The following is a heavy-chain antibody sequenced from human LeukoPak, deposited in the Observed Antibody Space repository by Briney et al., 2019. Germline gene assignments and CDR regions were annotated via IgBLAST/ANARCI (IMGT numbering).Heavy chain of an antibody. J-gene: IGHJ5*02. Sequence: SETLSLTCTVSGGSISSYYWSWIRQPPGKGLEWIGYIYYSGSTNYNPSLKSRVTISVDTSKNQFSLKLSSVTAADTAVYYCARVIAVAGTILGWFDPWGQGTLVTVSS. CDR3: ARVIAVAGTILGWFDP. D-gene: IGHD6-19*01. CDR2: IYYSGST. V-gene: IGHV4-59*01. CDR1: GGSISSYY.